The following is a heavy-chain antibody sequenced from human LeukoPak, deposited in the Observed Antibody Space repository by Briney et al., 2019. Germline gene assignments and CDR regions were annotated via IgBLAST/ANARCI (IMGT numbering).Heavy chain of an antibody. CDR1: GGSVSSGNYY. V-gene: IGHV4-61*01. D-gene: IGHD6-13*01. Sequence: SETLSLTCTVSGGSVSSGNYYWSWIRQPPGKGLEWIGYIYYSGSTNYNPSLKSRVTISVDTSKNQFSLKLSSVTAADTAVYYCARLDNWFDPWGQGTLVTVSS. J-gene: IGHJ5*02. CDR2: IYYSGST. CDR3: ARLDNWFDP.